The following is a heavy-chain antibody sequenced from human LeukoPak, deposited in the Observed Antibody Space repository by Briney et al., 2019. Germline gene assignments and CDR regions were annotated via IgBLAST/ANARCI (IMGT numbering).Heavy chain of an antibody. V-gene: IGHV3-74*01. J-gene: IGHJ4*02. CDR3: ARDPDFSYYFDY. CDR2: INSDGSST. Sequence: GGSLRLSCAASGFTFSTYNMNWVRQAPGKGLQWVSRINSDGSSTSYADSVKGRFTISRDNAKNTLYLQMNSLRAEDTAVYYCARDPDFSYYFDYWGQGTLVTVSS. D-gene: IGHD3-3*01. CDR1: GFTFSTYN.